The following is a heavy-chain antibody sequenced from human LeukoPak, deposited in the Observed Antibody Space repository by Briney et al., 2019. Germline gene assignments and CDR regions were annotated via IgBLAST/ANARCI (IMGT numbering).Heavy chain of an antibody. D-gene: IGHD2-15*01. CDR2: INPNSGGT. CDR1: GYTFTSYG. Sequence: ASVKVSCKASGYTFTSYGISWVRQAPGQGLEWMGWINPNSGGTNYAQKFQGRVTMTRDTSISTAYMELSRLRSDDTAVYYCARDFTYCSGGSCFDYWGQGTLVTVSS. J-gene: IGHJ4*02. V-gene: IGHV1-2*02. CDR3: ARDFTYCSGGSCFDY.